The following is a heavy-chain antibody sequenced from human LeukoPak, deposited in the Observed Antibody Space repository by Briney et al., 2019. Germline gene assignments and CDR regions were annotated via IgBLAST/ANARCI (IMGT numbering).Heavy chain of an antibody. CDR2: INHSGSA. V-gene: IGHV4-34*01. J-gene: IGHJ4*02. D-gene: IGHD3-16*01. CDR3: VLRGLQTH. CDR1: GGSFSGYY. Sequence: PSETLSLTCAVYGGSFSGYYWSWIRQPPGKGLEWIGEINHSGSANYNPSLKSRVTISVDTSKNQFSLKLSSVTAADTAVYYCVLRGLQTHWGQGTLVTVSS.